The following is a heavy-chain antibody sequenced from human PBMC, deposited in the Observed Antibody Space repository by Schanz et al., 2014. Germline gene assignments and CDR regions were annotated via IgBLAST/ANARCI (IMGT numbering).Heavy chain of an antibody. CDR1: GFTFSDYA. CDR2: ISSSGTTI. J-gene: IGHJ6*02. D-gene: IGHD2-15*01. Sequence: EVQLVESGGGLVQPGRSLRLSCTASGFTFSDYAMSWFRQAPGKGLEWVSYISSSGTTIYYADSVKGRFTISRDNSENTLYLQMNSLSADDTAVFYCAKGMGYCSGGTCYDYYYYGLDVWGQGTTVTVSS. CDR3: AKGMGYCSGGTCYDYYYYGLDV. V-gene: IGHV3-23*04.